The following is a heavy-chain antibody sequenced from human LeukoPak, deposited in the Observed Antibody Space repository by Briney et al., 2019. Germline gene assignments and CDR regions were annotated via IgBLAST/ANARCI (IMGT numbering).Heavy chain of an antibody. Sequence: SETLSLTCAVSGYSISSGYYWGWIRQPPGKGLEWIGSIYHSGSTYYNPSLKSRVTISVDTSKNQFSLKLSSVTPADTAVYYCARWGGLRFLEWLLKAWGQGTLVTVSS. CDR1: GYSISSGYY. CDR2: IYHSGST. J-gene: IGHJ5*02. CDR3: ARWGGLRFLEWLLKA. V-gene: IGHV4-38-2*01. D-gene: IGHD3-3*01.